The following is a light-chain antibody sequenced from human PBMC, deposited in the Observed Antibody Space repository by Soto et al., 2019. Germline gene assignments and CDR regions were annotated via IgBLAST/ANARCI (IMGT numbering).Light chain of an antibody. V-gene: IGKV1-39*01. CDR1: QTIMTY. CDR2: AAS. J-gene: IGKJ1*01. Sequence: ESQISQSPSSLSSSVGEEVTITCRASQTIMTYLNCYHQKPGKAPKPLIYAASSLQSGVPSRFSGSGSETDFTLTIISLQPEDFAPYSCQLSYSTPWPFG. CDR3: QLSYSTPWP.